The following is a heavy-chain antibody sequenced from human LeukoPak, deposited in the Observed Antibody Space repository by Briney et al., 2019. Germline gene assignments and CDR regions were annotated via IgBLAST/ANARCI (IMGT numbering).Heavy chain of an antibody. Sequence: SETLSLTCTVSGGSISSSSYYWGWIRQPPGKGLEWIGSIYYSGSTYYNPSLKSRVTISVDTSKNQFSLKLSSVTAADTAVYYCARTPPSGWYKDWFDPWGQGTLVTVFS. J-gene: IGHJ5*02. CDR2: IYYSGST. D-gene: IGHD6-19*01. CDR1: GGSISSSSYY. V-gene: IGHV4-39*07. CDR3: ARTPPSGWYKDWFDP.